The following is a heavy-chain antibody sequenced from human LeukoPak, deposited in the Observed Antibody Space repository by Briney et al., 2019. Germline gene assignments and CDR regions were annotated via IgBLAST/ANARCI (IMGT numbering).Heavy chain of an antibody. J-gene: IGHJ6*02. CDR3: ASPEDRGAADPYYYYGMDV. CDR1: GYTFTTYT. Sequence: GASVKVSCKASGYTFTTYTMHWVRQAPGQGLEWMGWMHAGNENTKSSQKFQGRLTISWDTSASTAYMELSSLRSEDTAVYYCASPEDRGAADPYYYYGMDVWGQGTTVTVSS. V-gene: IGHV1-3*01. CDR2: MHAGNENT. D-gene: IGHD3-10*01.